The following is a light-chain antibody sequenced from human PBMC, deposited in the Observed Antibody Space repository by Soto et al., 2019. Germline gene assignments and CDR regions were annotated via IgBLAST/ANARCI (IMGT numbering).Light chain of an antibody. J-gene: IGKJ4*01. CDR1: QNIINN. V-gene: IGKV3D-15*03. CDR2: GAS. CDR3: QQYNDWPPLT. Sequence: EVVMTQSPDTLSVSPGERATLSCRASQNIINNLAWYQQKPGQAPRLLIYGASIRATGFPARFSGSGSGTEFTLTISILQPEDFAVYYCQQYNDWPPLTFGGGTKVEIK.